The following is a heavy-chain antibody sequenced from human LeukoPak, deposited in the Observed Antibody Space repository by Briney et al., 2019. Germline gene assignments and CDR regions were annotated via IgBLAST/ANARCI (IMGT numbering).Heavy chain of an antibody. J-gene: IGHJ4*02. CDR2: IYPGDSDT. Sequence: GESLKISCKGSGYGFINYGIGWVRQMPGKGLEWMGIIYPGDSDTRYSPSFEGQVTISTDKSISTAYLQWSSLKASDTAMYYCARRGVWEPYYFDYWGQGTLVTVSS. CDR3: ARRGVWEPYYFDY. V-gene: IGHV5-51*01. CDR1: GYGFINYG. D-gene: IGHD1-26*01.